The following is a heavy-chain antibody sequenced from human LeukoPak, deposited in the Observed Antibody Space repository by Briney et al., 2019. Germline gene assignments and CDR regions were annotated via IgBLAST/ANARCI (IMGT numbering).Heavy chain of an antibody. CDR3: AKDFYGSDNYFDY. D-gene: IGHD3-10*01. CDR1: GFTFSSYA. J-gene: IGHJ4*02. V-gene: IGHV3-23*01. CDR2: ISGSGGST. Sequence: PGGSLRLSCAASGFTFSSYAMSWVRQAPGKGLEWVSAISGSGGSTYYVDSVKGRFTISRDNSKNALYLQMNSLRAEDTAVYYCAKDFYGSDNYFDYWGQGTLVTVSS.